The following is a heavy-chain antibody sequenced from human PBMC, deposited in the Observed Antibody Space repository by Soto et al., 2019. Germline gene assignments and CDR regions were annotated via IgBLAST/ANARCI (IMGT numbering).Heavy chain of an antibody. CDR2: ISSSSSYI. CDR3: ARDSSGQYYYYGMDV. J-gene: IGHJ6*02. D-gene: IGHD6-19*01. CDR1: GFTFSSYS. Sequence: GGSLRLSCAAPGFTFSSYSMNWVRQAPGKGLEWVSSISSSSSYIYYADSVKGRFTISRDNAKNSLYLQMNSLRAEDAAVYYCARDSSGQYYYYGMDVWGQGTTVTVSS. V-gene: IGHV3-21*01.